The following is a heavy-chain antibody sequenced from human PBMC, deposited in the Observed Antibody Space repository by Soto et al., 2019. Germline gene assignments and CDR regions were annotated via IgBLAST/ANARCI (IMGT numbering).Heavy chain of an antibody. D-gene: IGHD4-17*01. J-gene: IGHJ5*02. CDR1: GGSFSGYY. CDR3: ARGGGEDYEFNWFDP. Sequence: PSETLSLTCAVYGGSFSGYYWSWIRQPPGKGLEWIGEINHSGSTNYNPSLKSRVTISVDTSKNQFSLKLSSVTAADTAVYYCARGGGEDYEFNWFDPWGQGTLVTVSS. CDR2: INHSGST. V-gene: IGHV4-34*01.